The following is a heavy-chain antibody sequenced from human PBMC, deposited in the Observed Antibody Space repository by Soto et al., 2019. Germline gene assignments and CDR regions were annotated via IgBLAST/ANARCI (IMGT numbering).Heavy chain of an antibody. CDR3: TKDDNTNCGVRKINF. J-gene: IGHJ4*02. CDR2: ISVSGDTS. Sequence: EVQVLESGGGLVPPGGSLSLSCADSEFPFSSSAMSWVRQTPGKVLEWVSAISVSGDTSYYADSVQGRCNISRDNSKNTLYLQMNSLSAEHTAIYYSTKDDNTNCGVRKINFWGQGTLVTVSS. CDR1: EFPFSSSA. V-gene: IGHV3-23*01. D-gene: IGHD1-1*01.